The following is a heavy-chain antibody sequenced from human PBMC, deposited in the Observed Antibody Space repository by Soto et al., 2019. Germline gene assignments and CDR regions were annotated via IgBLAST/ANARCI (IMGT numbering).Heavy chain of an antibody. CDR3: AKGTLATCNVGLCYPFDY. CDR1: GFTSSSYA. Sequence: EVQLLESGGGLVQPGGSLRLSCAASGFTSSSYAMNWVRQAPGRRLEWVSSVTSDSRGTYYADSVKGRFTTSRDNSRNTLFLQMNSLGAEDTAKYYCAKGTLATCNVGLCYPFDYWGQGALVTVSS. CDR2: VTSDSRGT. V-gene: IGHV3-23*01. J-gene: IGHJ4*02. D-gene: IGHD2-15*01.